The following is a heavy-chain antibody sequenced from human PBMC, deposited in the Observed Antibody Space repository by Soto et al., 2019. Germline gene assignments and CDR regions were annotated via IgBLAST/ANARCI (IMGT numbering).Heavy chain of an antibody. CDR2: ISGSGGST. CDR3: AKYAVAGGFDY. J-gene: IGHJ4*02. V-gene: IGHV3-23*01. Sequence: GGSLRLSCAPSGFAISRYALSWLPGAPQKGLERVSAISGSGGSTSYAAAVKGQFTVSRDNSKNTLYLEMNSLRAEDTAVYYCAKYAVAGGFDYWGQGTLVTVSS. D-gene: IGHD6-19*01. CDR1: GFAISRYA.